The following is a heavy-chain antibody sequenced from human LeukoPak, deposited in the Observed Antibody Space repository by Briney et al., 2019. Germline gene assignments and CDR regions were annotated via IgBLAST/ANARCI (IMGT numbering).Heavy chain of an antibody. D-gene: IGHD4-17*01. V-gene: IGHV3-21*01. CDR1: GFTLSSYS. CDR2: ISSSSSYI. J-gene: IGHJ4*02. Sequence: PGGSLRLSCAASGFTLSSYSMNWVRQAPGKGLEWVSSISSSSSYIHYADSVKGRFTISRDNAKNSLYLQMNSLRAEDTAVYYCARDTDYGDSGLDYWGQGTLVTVSS. CDR3: ARDTDYGDSGLDY.